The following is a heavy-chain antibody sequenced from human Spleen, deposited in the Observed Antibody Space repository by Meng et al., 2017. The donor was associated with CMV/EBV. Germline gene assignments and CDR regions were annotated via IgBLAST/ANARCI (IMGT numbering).Heavy chain of an antibody. D-gene: IGHD1-14*01. V-gene: IGHV3-53*01. CDR1: GFFVSSDH. Sequence: GGSLRLSCAAPGFFVSSDHMNWVRQAPGKGLDWVSVISGAAKTYYADSVKGRFTISRDNSKNTLYLQMNNLRAEDTAVYDCARDHAPDMPDYYFDYWGQGTLVTVS. CDR2: ISGAAKT. J-gene: IGHJ4*02. CDR3: ARDHAPDMPDYYFDY.